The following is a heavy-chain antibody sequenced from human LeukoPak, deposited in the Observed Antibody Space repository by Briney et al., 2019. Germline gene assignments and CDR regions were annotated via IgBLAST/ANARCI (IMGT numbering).Heavy chain of an antibody. CDR1: GYTFSSYG. D-gene: IGHD3-16*01. V-gene: IGHV1-18*01. CDR3: VRDRLPSSFDF. CDR2: ISGKNDNR. J-gene: IGHJ4*02. Sequence: ASVKVSCKASGYTFSSYGISWVRQARGQGLEWMGWISGKNDNRKYSQKFQDRLTMTTDTATSTAYMELRSLTSDDTAIYYCVRDRLPSSFDFWGQGTLVTVSS.